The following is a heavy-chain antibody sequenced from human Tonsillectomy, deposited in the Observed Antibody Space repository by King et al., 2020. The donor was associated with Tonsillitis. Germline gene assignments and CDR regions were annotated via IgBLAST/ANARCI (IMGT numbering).Heavy chain of an antibody. D-gene: IGHD6-13*01. CDR1: GFTFRTSD. Sequence: QVQLVESGGGVVQPGRSLRLSCAASGFTFRTSDIHWVRQAPGKGLEWVAVISSDGNSKYYADSVRGRFTISRDNSKNTLYLQMNSLRAEDTAVYYCARAGYSSTWYVAYCDYWDQGTLVTVSS. CDR2: ISSDGNSK. V-gene: IGHV3-30-3*01. J-gene: IGHJ4*02. CDR3: ARAGYSSTWYVAYCDY.